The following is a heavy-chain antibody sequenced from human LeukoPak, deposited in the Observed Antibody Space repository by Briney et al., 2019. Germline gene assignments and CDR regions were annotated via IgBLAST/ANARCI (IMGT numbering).Heavy chain of an antibody. CDR1: GYTFTSYY. V-gene: IGHV1-46*01. D-gene: IGHD1-26*01. CDR2: INPSGGST. CDR3: ARPGFKSIVGAAFFDY. J-gene: IGHJ4*02. Sequence: ASVKVSCKASGYTFTSYYMHWVRQAPGQGLEWMGIINPSGGSTSYAQKFQGRVTMTRDTSTSTVYMELSSLRSEDTAVYYCARPGFKSIVGAAFFDYWGQGTLVTVSS.